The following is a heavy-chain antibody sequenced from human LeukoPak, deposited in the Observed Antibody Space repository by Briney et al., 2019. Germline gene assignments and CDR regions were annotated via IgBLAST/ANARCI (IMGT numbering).Heavy chain of an antibody. CDR1: GFTFSSYA. D-gene: IGHD3-16*01. J-gene: IGHJ4*02. V-gene: IGHV3-30-3*01. Sequence: QPGRSLRLSCAASGFTFSSYAMHWVRQAPGKGLEWVAVISYDGSNKYYADSVKGRFTISRDNSKNTLYLQMNSLGAEDTAVYYCAREGGASTFDYWGQGTLVTVSS. CDR3: AREGGASTFDY. CDR2: ISYDGSNK.